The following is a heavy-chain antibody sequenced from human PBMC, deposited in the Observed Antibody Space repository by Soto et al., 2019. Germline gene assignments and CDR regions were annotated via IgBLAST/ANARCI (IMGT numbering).Heavy chain of an antibody. CDR3: ARVLGGGVVAYTGHGFDY. D-gene: IGHD2-15*01. J-gene: IGHJ4*02. Sequence: QVQLQESGPGLVKPSETLSLTCTVSGGSISSYYWSWIRQHAGKGLEWMWRIYTSGSTNYHPSLKSGVTMSVDTFKDQFSLRLSSVTAADTAVYYCARVLGGGVVAYTGHGFDYWCQGTLVTVSS. V-gene: IGHV4-4*07. CDR1: GGSISSYY. CDR2: IYTSGST.